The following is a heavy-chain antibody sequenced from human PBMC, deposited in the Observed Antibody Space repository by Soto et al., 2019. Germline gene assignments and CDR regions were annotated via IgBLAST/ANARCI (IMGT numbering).Heavy chain of an antibody. CDR1: GGTFSSYA. Sequence: QVQLVQSGAEVKKPGSSVKVSCKASGGTFSSYAISWVRQAPGQGLEWMGGIIPIFGTANYAQKFQGRVTITADESTSTAYMELSSLRSEDTAVYYCARAGYSGYGSYYYYGMDVWGQGTTVTVSS. CDR3: ARAGYSGYGSYYYYGMDV. CDR2: IIPIFGTA. D-gene: IGHD5-12*01. V-gene: IGHV1-69*12. J-gene: IGHJ6*02.